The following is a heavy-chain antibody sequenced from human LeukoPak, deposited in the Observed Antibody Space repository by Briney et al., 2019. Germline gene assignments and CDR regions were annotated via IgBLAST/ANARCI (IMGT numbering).Heavy chain of an antibody. D-gene: IGHD6-13*01. V-gene: IGHV4-59*08. J-gene: IGHJ4*02. CDR2: INYSGRT. CDR3: ARTISGWYYFDY. Sequence: SETLSLTCSVSGVSNSGYYWSWIRQPPGKGLEWIWYINYSGRTDYNPSLKSRVTISVDTSKNQFSLKLSSVTAADTAVFYCARTISGWYYFDYWGQGTLVTVSS. CDR1: GVSNSGYY.